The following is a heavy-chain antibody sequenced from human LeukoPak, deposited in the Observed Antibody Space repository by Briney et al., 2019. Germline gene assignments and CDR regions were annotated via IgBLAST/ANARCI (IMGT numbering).Heavy chain of an antibody. CDR1: GDSIRSYH. Sequence: SETLSLTCNVTGDSIRSYHWSWIRQPPGKGLEWMGYILHSGSPHYHPSLKSRLTLGLDTSKNQISLKLGSVTAADTAMYYCARHSQSYGPYNWFDSWGQGTLVTFSS. CDR2: ILHSGSP. CDR3: ARHSQSYGPYNWFDS. J-gene: IGHJ5*01. V-gene: IGHV4-59*08. D-gene: IGHD5-18*01.